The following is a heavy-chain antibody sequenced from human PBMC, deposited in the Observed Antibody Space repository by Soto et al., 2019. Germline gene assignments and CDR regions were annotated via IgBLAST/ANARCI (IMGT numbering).Heavy chain of an antibody. CDR2: IYPGDSDT. CDR3: ARQIFPLPTEYYYGMDV. J-gene: IGHJ6*02. Sequence: GESLKISCKGSGYSFTSYWIGWVRQMPGKGLEWMGIIYPGDSDTRYSPSFQGQVTISADKSISTAYLQWSSLKASDTAMYYCARQIFPLPTEYYYGMDVWGQGTTVTVSS. CDR1: GYSFTSYW. D-gene: IGHD3-10*01. V-gene: IGHV5-51*01.